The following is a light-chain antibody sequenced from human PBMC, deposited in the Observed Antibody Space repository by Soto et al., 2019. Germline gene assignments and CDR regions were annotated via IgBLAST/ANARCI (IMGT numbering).Light chain of an antibody. CDR2: DAS. CDR3: QQRVNWPVT. V-gene: IGKV3-11*01. Sequence: EIVLTQSPATLSLSPGERATLSCRASQSVSSYFACYQQKPGQAPRLLIYDASNRATGIPARFSGSGSGTDFTLTISSLEPDDFAVYYCQQRVNWPVTFGQGTRVDIK. CDR1: QSVSSY. J-gene: IGKJ1*01.